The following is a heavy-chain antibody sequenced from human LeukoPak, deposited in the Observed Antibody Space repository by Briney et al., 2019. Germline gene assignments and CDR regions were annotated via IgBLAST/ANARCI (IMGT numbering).Heavy chain of an antibody. CDR3: ARKGGLFDY. CDR1: GGSIRYYY. CDR2: IYYNGST. V-gene: IGHV4-59*01. J-gene: IGHJ4*02. Sequence: SETLSLTCTVSGGSIRYYYWSWIRQSPGKGLEWIGYIYYNGSTNYNPSLKGRVTISVDMSKNQFSLKMSSVTAADTAVYYCARKGGLFDYWGQGRLITVSS. D-gene: IGHD2-15*01.